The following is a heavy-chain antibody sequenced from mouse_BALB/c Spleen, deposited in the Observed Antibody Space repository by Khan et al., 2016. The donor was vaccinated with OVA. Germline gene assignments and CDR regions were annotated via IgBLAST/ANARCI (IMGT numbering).Heavy chain of an antibody. Sequence: QVQLQQSGAELARPGASVKMSCKASSYTFTSNTMHWVKQRPGQGLEWIGYINPSSGYTNYNQNFKDKATLTADKSSSTAYMQLSSLTSEDSAVYYCARRTTVYTMDYWGQGTSVTVSS. V-gene: IGHV1-4*01. CDR1: SYTFTSNT. CDR2: INPSSGYT. D-gene: IGHD1-1*01. J-gene: IGHJ4*01. CDR3: ARRTTVYTMDY.